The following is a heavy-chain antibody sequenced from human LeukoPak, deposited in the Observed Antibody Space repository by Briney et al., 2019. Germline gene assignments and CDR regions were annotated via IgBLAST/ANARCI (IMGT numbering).Heavy chain of an antibody. V-gene: IGHV3-53*01. CDR1: GFTVSSNY. J-gene: IGHJ4*02. D-gene: IGHD4-17*01. CDR3: ARGSGYGDSPGLH. Sequence: PGGSLRLSCAASGFTVSSNYMSWVRQAPGKGLEWVSVIYSGGSTYYADSVKGRFTISRDNSKNTLYLQMNSLRAEDTAVYYCARGSGYGDSPGLHWGQGTLVTVSS. CDR2: IYSGGST.